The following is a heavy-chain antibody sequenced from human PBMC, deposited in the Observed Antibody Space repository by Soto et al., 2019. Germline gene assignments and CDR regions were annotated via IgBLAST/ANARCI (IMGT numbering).Heavy chain of an antibody. CDR3: AKDRISIVVVPAAIGN. CDR2: ISYDGSNK. J-gene: IGHJ4*02. D-gene: IGHD2-2*02. Sequence: PGGSLRLSCAASGFIFSSYGMHWVRQAPGKGLEWVAVISYDGSNKYYADSVKGRFTISRDNSKNTLYLQMNSLRAEDTAVYYCAKDRISIVVVPAAIGNWGQGTLVTVSS. V-gene: IGHV3-30*18. CDR1: GFIFSSYG.